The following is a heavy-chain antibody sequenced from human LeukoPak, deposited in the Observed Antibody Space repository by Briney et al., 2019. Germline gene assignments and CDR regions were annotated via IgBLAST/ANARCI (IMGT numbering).Heavy chain of an antibody. CDR3: ARESGADNWFDP. D-gene: IGHD3-10*01. Sequence: SETLSLTCTVSDYSISSGSYWGWIRQPPGKGLEWIGSIYHSGSTYYNPSLKSRVTISVDRSKNQFSLKLSSVTAADTAVYYCARESGADNWFDPWGQGTLVTVSS. J-gene: IGHJ5*02. CDR2: IYHSGST. V-gene: IGHV4-38-2*02. CDR1: DYSISSGSY.